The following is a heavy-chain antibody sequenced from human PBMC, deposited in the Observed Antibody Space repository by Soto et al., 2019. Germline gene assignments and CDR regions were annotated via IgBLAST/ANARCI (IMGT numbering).Heavy chain of an antibody. Sequence: ASVKVSCKASGYSFTGYYIHWVRQAPGPGLEWMGWINPKNGDTTYAQKFQGLVNMTTDTSTSTAYMELRSLRSDDTAVYYCARDLHGDPYYWGQGTLVTVSS. V-gene: IGHV1-2*04. CDR3: ARDLHGDPYY. CDR2: INPKNGDT. CDR1: GYSFTGYY. D-gene: IGHD4-17*01. J-gene: IGHJ4*02.